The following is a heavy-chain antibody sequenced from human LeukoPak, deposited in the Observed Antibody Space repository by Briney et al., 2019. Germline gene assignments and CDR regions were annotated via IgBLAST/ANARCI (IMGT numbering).Heavy chain of an antibody. CDR2: INHSGST. V-gene: IGHV4-31*03. J-gene: IGHJ6*02. D-gene: IGHD3-10*01. Sequence: SETLSLTCTVSGGSISSGGYYWSWIRQHPGKGLEWIGEINHSGSTNYNPSLKSRVTISVDTSKNQFSLKLSSVTAADTAVYYCARDRVVRGVRFLYYYYGMDVWGQGTTVTVSS. CDR3: ARDRVVRGVRFLYYYYGMDV. CDR1: GGSISSGGYY.